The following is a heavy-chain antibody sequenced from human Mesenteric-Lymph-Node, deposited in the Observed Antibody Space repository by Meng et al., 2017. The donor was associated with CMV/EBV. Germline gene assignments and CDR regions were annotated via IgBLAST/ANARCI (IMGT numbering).Heavy chain of an antibody. CDR3: ARDLGIAAG. CDR2: ISSSSSYI. J-gene: IGHJ4*02. CDR1: GFTFSSYS. V-gene: IGHV3-21*01. Sequence: GESLKISCAASGFTFSSYSMNWVRQAPGKGLEWVSYISSSSSYIYYADSVKGRFTISRDNAKNSLYLQMNSLRAEDTAVYYCARDLGIAAGWGQGTLVTVSS. D-gene: IGHD6-13*01.